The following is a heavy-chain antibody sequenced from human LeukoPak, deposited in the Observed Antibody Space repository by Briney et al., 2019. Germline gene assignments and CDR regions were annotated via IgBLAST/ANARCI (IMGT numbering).Heavy chain of an antibody. CDR1: GFTFSSYG. CDR3: AKDLDYYDSSGYVGDY. V-gene: IGHV3-30*02. Sequence: GGSLRLSCAASGFTFSSYGMHWVRQAPGKGLEWVAFIRYDGSNKYYADSAKGRFTISRDNSKNTLYLQMNSLRAEDTAVYYCAKDLDYYDSSGYVGDYWGQGTLVTVSS. CDR2: IRYDGSNK. J-gene: IGHJ4*02. D-gene: IGHD3-22*01.